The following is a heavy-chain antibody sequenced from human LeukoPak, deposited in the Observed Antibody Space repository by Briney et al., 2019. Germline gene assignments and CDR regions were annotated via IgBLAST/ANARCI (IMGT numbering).Heavy chain of an antibody. J-gene: IGHJ3*02. CDR3: AKDRRAVAGFDAFDI. V-gene: IGHV3-23*01. Sequence: GGSLRLSCAASGFTFSSSAMSWVRQAPGKGLEWVSAISGSGGSTYHADSVKGRFTISRDNSKNTLYLQMNSLRAEDTAVYYCAKDRRAVAGFDAFDIWGQGTMVTVSS. D-gene: IGHD6-19*01. CDR1: GFTFSSSA. CDR2: ISGSGGST.